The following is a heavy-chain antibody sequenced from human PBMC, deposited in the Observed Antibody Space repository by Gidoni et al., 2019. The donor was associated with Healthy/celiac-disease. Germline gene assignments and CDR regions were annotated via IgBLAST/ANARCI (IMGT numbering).Heavy chain of an antibody. CDR2: IDPGDSDT. CDR1: GYSFTSYW. Sequence: EVQLVQSGAEVKKPGESLKISCKGSGYSFTSYWSGWVRQMPGKGLEWMGIIDPGDSDTRYSPSFQGQVTISADKSISTAYLQWSSLKASDPAMYYCARGDTAMVWGYYYYGMDVWGQGTTVTVSS. V-gene: IGHV5-51*01. J-gene: IGHJ6*02. D-gene: IGHD5-18*01. CDR3: ARGDTAMVWGYYYYGMDV.